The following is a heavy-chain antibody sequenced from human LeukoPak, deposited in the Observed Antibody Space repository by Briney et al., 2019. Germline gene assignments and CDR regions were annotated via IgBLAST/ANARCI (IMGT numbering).Heavy chain of an antibody. CDR2: IYYSGTT. Sequence: NPSQTLSLTCTVSGGCISSGDYYWSWIRQPPGKVLEWIGYIYYSGTTYYNPSLKSSITISIDTSKSQFPLKLSSVTAADTAVYYCARQKRNSSGWYGDYWGQGTLVTVSS. J-gene: IGHJ4*02. CDR3: ARQKRNSSGWYGDY. CDR1: GGCISSGDYY. V-gene: IGHV4-30-4*08. D-gene: IGHD6-19*01.